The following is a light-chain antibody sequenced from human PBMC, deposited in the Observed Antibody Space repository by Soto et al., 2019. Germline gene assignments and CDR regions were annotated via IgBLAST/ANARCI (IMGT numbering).Light chain of an antibody. J-gene: IGLJ1*01. CDR2: NVN. CDR1: SSDVGGYNY. V-gene: IGLV2-14*01. CDR3: SSFTSSTTYV. Sequence: QSVLTQPASVSGSPGQSITISCTRTSSDVGGYNYVSWYQQHPGEVPKLIIFNVNNRPSGVSNRFSGSKSGNTASLTISGLQAEDEADYYCSSFTSSTTYVFGTGTKVTVL.